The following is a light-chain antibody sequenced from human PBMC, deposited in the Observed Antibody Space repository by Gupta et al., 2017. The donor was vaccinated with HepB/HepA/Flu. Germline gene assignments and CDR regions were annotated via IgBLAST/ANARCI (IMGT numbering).Light chain of an antibody. CDR1: SSDVGGYNY. CDR3: SSYTSSSTLPVV. V-gene: IGLV2-14*03. Sequence: QSALTQPASVSGPPGQPITISCTGTSSDVGGYNYVSWYQQHPGKAPKLMIYDVSNRPSGVSNRFSGSKSGNTASLTISGLQAEDEADYYCSSYTSSSTLPVVFGGGTKLTVL. CDR2: DVS. J-gene: IGLJ2*01.